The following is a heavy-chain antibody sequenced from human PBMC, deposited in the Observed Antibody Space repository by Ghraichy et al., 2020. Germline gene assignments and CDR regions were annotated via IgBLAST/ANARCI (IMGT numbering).Heavy chain of an antibody. Sequence: SETLSLTCAVYGGSFSGYYWSWIRQPPGKGLEWIGEINHSGSTNYNPSLKSRVTISVDTSKNQFSLKLSSVTAADTAVYYCARYASGVTTPSYYYYGMDVWGQGTTVTVSS. CDR3: ARYASGVTTPSYYYYGMDV. CDR2: INHSGST. CDR1: GGSFSGYY. V-gene: IGHV4-34*01. D-gene: IGHD2-21*02. J-gene: IGHJ6*02.